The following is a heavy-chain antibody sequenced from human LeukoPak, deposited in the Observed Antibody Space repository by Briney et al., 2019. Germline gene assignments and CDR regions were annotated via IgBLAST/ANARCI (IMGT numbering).Heavy chain of an antibody. V-gene: IGHV4-39*07. J-gene: IGHJ6*03. D-gene: IGHD5-18*01. CDR1: GDSISSSSFY. CDR2: IYYSGST. Sequence: SETLSLTCNVSGDSISSSSFYWGWIRQPPGKGLEWIGSIYYSGSTYSNPSLKSRVTMSVDTSKNQFSLKLSSVTAADTAVYYCARDRDTAMVGYYYYMDVWGKGTTVTISS. CDR3: ARDRDTAMVGYYYYMDV.